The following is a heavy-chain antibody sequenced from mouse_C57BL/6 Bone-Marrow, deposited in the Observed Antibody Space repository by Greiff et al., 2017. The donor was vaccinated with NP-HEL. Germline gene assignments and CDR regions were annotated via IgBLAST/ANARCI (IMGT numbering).Heavy chain of an antibody. V-gene: IGHV1-55*01. CDR1: GYTFTSYW. CDR3: VRSIYYGYDGAFSPWFAY. Sequence: QVQLQQPGAELVKPGASVKMSCKASGYTFTSYWITWVKQRPGQGLEWIGDIYPGSGSTNYNEKFKSKATLTVDTSSSTAYMQLSSLTSEDSAVYYCVRSIYYGYDGAFSPWFAYWGQGTLVTVSA. J-gene: IGHJ3*01. CDR2: IYPGSGST. D-gene: IGHD2-2*01.